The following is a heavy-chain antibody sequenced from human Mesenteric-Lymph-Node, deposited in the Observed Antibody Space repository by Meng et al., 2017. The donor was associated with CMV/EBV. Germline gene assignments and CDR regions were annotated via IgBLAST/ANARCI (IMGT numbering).Heavy chain of an antibody. Sequence: GESLKISCAASGFTFSSYAMHWVRQAPGKGLEWVAVISYDGSNKYYADSVKGRFTISRDNSKNTLYLQMNSLRAEDTAVYYCARDPGDYDFWSGYYMDYYGMDVWGQGTTVTVSS. CDR1: GFTFSSYA. D-gene: IGHD3-3*01. J-gene: IGHJ6*02. CDR3: ARDPGDYDFWSGYYMDYYGMDV. CDR2: ISYDGSNK. V-gene: IGHV3-30*04.